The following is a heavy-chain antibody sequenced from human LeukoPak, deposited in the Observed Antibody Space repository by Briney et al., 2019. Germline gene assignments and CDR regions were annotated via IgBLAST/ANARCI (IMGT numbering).Heavy chain of an antibody. Sequence: ASVKVSCKASGGTFSSYAISWVRQAPGQGLEWMGGIIPIFGTANYAQKFQGRVTITADESTSTAYMELSSLRSEDTAVYYCARDHGYCSSTSCHQRPFDYWGQGTLVTVSS. CDR3: ARDHGYCSSTSCHQRPFDY. CDR1: GGTFSSYA. V-gene: IGHV1-69*13. D-gene: IGHD2-2*01. J-gene: IGHJ4*02. CDR2: IIPIFGTA.